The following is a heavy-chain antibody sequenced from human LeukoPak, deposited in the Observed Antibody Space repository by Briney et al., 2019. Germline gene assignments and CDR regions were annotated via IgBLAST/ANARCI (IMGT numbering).Heavy chain of an antibody. CDR2: IYYSGST. Sequence: PSETLSLTCTVFGGSISSSSYYWGWIRQPPGKGLEWIGSIYYSGSTYYNPSLKSRVTISVDTSKNQFSLKLSSVTAADTAVYYCAIKLAVAGLDYWGQGTLVTVSS. CDR1: GGSISSSSYY. V-gene: IGHV4-39*01. D-gene: IGHD6-19*01. J-gene: IGHJ4*02. CDR3: AIKLAVAGLDY.